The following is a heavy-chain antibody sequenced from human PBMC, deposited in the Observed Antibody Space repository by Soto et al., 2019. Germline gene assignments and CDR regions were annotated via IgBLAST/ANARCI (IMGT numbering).Heavy chain of an antibody. J-gene: IGHJ4*02. CDR1: GASISGFY. CDR2: IDSSGST. CDR3: ARDYLDVLTASHGGTDY. V-gene: IGHV4-4*07. D-gene: IGHD3-9*01. Sequence: SETLSLTCTVSGASISGFYWSWIRKSAGKGLEWVGRIDSSGSTNYDPSLKSRVTVSVDTSKNQFSLRVTSVTAADTAVYYCARDYLDVLTASHGGTDYWGQGTLVTVSS.